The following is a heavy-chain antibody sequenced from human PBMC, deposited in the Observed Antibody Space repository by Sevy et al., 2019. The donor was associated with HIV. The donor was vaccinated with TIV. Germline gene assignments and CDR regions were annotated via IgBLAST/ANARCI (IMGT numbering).Heavy chain of an antibody. J-gene: IGHJ4*02. CDR2: INQAGSEK. CDR3: LRGGGGY. Sequence: GGSLRLSCVASGFTFSDYWMTWVRQAPGKGLEWVASINQAGSEKYHATSVKGRFTISRHNVKNSLFLQMNSLRVEDTAVYYCLRGGGGYWGQETLVTVSS. D-gene: IGHD2-15*01. CDR1: GFTFSDYW. V-gene: IGHV3-7*01.